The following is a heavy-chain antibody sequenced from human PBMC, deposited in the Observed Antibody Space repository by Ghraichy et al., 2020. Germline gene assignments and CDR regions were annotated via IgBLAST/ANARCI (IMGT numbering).Heavy chain of an antibody. CDR3: ARGGGYYLPTLRRYFQH. V-gene: IGHV4-34*01. CDR2: INHSGST. D-gene: IGHD3-22*01. CDR1: GGSFSGYY. Sequence: GSLRLSCAVYGGSFSGYYWSWIRQPPGKGLEWIGEINHSGSTNYNPSLKSRVTISVDTSKNQFSLKLSSVTAADTAVYYCARGGGYYLPTLRRYFQHWGQGTLVTVSS. J-gene: IGHJ1*01.